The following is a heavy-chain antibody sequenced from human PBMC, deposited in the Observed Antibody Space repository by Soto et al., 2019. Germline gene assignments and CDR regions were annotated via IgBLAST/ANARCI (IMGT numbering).Heavy chain of an antibody. J-gene: IGHJ4*02. CDR2: IYWDNDR. V-gene: IGHV2-5*02. CDR1: GFSFNTRGVG. CDR3: AHLVPGPLSFAY. Sequence: QITLKESGPSLINPTQTLALTCTFSGFSFNTRGVGVAWIRQPPGKTLEWLAVIYWDNDRRYRPSLTDRLSITKDMYTKQVVLTMTNVDPVDTGTYYCAHLVPGPLSFAYWGQGALVTVSS. D-gene: IGHD6-19*01.